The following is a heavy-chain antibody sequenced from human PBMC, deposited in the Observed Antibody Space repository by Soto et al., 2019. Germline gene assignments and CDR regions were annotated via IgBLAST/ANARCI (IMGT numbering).Heavy chain of an antibody. V-gene: IGHV4-59*01. Sequence: SETLSLTCTVSGASISSSYWSWIRQSPERGLEWIAYVYHTGATNYNPSLKSRVTISLDTSKGQFSLNLTSLTTADTAVYFCARGGNRYSNLASGVGGFDFWGQGSLVTAPQ. CDR2: VYHTGAT. CDR1: GASISSSY. J-gene: IGHJ4*02. CDR3: ARGGNRYSNLASGVGGFDF. D-gene: IGHD5-12*01.